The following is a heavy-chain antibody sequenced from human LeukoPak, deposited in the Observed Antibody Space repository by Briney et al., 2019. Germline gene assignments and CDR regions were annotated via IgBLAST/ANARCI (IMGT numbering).Heavy chain of an antibody. D-gene: IGHD1-26*01. J-gene: IGHJ4*02. CDR3: AKDLGGGADY. CDR1: GLTFSSYA. Sequence: PSGGSLRLSCAASGLTFSSYAMSWVRQAPGKGLEWVSAISGTGGSTYYADSVKGRFTISRDNSKNTLYLQMNSLRAEDTAVYYCAKDLGGGADYWGQGTLVTVSS. V-gene: IGHV3-23*01. CDR2: ISGTGGST.